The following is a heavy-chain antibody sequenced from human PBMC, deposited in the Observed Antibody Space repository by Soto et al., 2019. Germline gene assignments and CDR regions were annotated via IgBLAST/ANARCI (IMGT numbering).Heavy chain of an antibody. CDR1: GGSISSYF. V-gene: IGHV4-4*07. D-gene: IGHD2-21*02. CDR2: IYTSGST. CDR3: ARESTVVTLRTFDI. Sequence: SETLSLTCTVSGGSISSYFCSWIRQPAGKGLEWIGRIYTSGSTNYNPSLKSRVTMSVDTSKNQFSLKLSSVTAADTAVYYCARESTVVTLRTFDIWGQGTMVTFSS. J-gene: IGHJ3*02.